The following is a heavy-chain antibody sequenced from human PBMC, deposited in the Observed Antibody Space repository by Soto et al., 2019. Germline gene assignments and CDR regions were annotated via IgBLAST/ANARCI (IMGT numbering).Heavy chain of an antibody. D-gene: IGHD3-22*01. CDR2: IIPIFGTA. CDR1: GGTFSSYA. V-gene: IGHV1-69*06. J-gene: IGHJ4*02. Sequence: SVKVSCKASGGTFSSYAISWVRQAPGQGLEWMGGIIPIFGTANYAQKFQGRVTITADKSTSTAYMELTILRSEDTAVYYCATYVTERYYYDSSGYYYGYFDYWGQGTLVTVSS. CDR3: ATYVTERYYYDSSGYYYGYFDY.